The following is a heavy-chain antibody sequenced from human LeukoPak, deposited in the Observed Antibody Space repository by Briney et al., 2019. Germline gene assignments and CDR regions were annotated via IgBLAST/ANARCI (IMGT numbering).Heavy chain of an antibody. D-gene: IGHD5-24*01. CDR3: AREVDGYNYGIDY. V-gene: IGHV1-2*02. CDR1: RYTFTEHY. CDR2: INCNSGDA. Sequence: ASVKVSCKASRYTFTEHYIYWLRQAPGQGLEWVGRINCNSGDATSAQKFQGRVTMTRDTSVSTAYMELSRLRSDDTAVYYCAREVDGYNYGIDYWGQGTLVTVSS. J-gene: IGHJ4*02.